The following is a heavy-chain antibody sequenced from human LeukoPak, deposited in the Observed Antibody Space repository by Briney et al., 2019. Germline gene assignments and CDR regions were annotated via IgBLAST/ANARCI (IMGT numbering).Heavy chain of an antibody. CDR3: ARNKVGNWFDP. CDR2: MNPNSGNT. J-gene: IGHJ5*02. V-gene: IGHV1-8*03. Sequence: ASVKVSCKASGYTFTSYDINWVRQATGQGLEWMGWMNPNSGNTGYAQKFQGRVTITRNTSISTAYMELSSLRPEDTAVYYCARNKVGNWFDPWGQGTLVSVSS. CDR1: GYTFTSYD. D-gene: IGHD5-12*01.